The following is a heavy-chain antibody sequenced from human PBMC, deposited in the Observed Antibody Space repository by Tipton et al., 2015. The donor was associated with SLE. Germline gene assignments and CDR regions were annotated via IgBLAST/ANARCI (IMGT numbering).Heavy chain of an antibody. CDR3: ARVRLEALDDAFDI. J-gene: IGHJ3*02. CDR2: IIPIFGTA. V-gene: IGHV1-69*06. Sequence: QLVQSGAEVKKPGSSVKASCKASGGTFSSYAISWVRQAPGQGLEWMGGIIPIFGTANYAQKFQGRVTITADKSTSTAYMELSSLRSEDTAVYYCARVRLEALDDAFDIWGQGTMVTVSS. D-gene: IGHD3-16*01. CDR1: GGTFSSYA.